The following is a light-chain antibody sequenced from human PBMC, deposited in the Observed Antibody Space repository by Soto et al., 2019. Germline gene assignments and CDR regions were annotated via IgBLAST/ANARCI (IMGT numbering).Light chain of an antibody. V-gene: IGKV3D-15*01. J-gene: IGKJ5*01. CDR2: YIS. Sequence: EIVLTQSPATLSVSPGERATLSCRASQSVSSNLAWYQQKPGQAPRLLIYYISTRATGIPARFSGSGSGTEFTLTISSLQSEDFAVYYCQQYNNWITFGQGTRLEIK. CDR3: QQYNNWIT. CDR1: QSVSSN.